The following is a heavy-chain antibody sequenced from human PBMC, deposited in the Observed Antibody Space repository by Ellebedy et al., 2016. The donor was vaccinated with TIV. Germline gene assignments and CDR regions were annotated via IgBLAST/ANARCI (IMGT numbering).Heavy chain of an antibody. CDR1: GYTFTSYY. J-gene: IGHJ6*02. Sequence: AASVKVSCKASGYTFTSYYMLWVRQAPGQGLEWMGRINLSDGSTSYAQKFQGRVTMTRDTSTSTVYMELSSLKTEDTAVYYCTTDGRMGRYGMDVWGQGTTVTVSS. CDR2: INLSDGST. V-gene: IGHV1-46*01. CDR3: TTDGRMGRYGMDV. D-gene: IGHD3-16*01.